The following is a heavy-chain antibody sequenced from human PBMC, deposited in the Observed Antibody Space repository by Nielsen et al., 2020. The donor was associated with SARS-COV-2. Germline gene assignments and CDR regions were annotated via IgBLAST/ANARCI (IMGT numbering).Heavy chain of an antibody. CDR1: GFTFSSYG. Sequence: GGSLRLSCAASGFTFSSYGMHWVRQAPGKGLEWVAVIWYDGSNKYYADSVKGRLTISRDNSKNTLYLQMNSLRAEDTAVYYCARDRITGTSYFDLWGRGTLVTVSS. J-gene: IGHJ2*01. V-gene: IGHV3-33*01. CDR3: ARDRITGTSYFDL. D-gene: IGHD1-20*01. CDR2: IWYDGSNK.